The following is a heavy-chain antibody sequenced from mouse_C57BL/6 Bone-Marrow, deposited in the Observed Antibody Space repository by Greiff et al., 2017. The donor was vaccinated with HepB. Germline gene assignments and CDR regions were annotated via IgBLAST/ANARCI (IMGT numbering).Heavy chain of an antibody. CDR1: GYTFTEYT. CDR2: FYPGSGSI. CDR3: ARHENTLNPYYFDY. V-gene: IGHV1-62-2*01. D-gene: IGHD5-1-1*01. Sequence: VQVVESGAELVKPGASVKLSCKASGYTFTEYTIHWVKQRCGQGLEWIGWFYPGSGSIKYNEKFKDKATLTADKSSSTVYMELSRLTSEDSAGYFSARHENTLNPYYFDYWGQGTTLTVSS. J-gene: IGHJ2*01.